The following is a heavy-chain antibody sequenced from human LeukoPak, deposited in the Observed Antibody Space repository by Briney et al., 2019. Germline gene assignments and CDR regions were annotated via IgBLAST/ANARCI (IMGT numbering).Heavy chain of an antibody. CDR3: ARGYDYGDYVGDFDY. D-gene: IGHD4-17*01. Sequence: ASVKVSCKASGYTFTSYPISWVRQAPGQGLEWMGWITTYNGNTNYAQKLQGRVTMTTDTSTSTAYMDLRGLRSDHTAVYYCARGYDYGDYVGDFDYWGQGTLVTVSS. CDR2: ITTYNGNT. J-gene: IGHJ4*02. CDR1: GYTFTSYP. V-gene: IGHV1-18*01.